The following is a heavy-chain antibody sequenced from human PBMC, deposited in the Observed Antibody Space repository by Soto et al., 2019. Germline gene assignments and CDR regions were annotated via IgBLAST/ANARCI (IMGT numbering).Heavy chain of an antibody. D-gene: IGHD4-17*01. CDR1: GGSMWRGGYY. CDR2: IYYSGST. CDR3: ARVSTFFGDYLEYGMDV. Sequence: SETLSLLCTVSGGSMWRGGYYWSWIRKHPGKGLEWIGYIYYSGSTYYNPSLKSRVTISVDTSKNQFTLKLSSVTAADPAGYYCARVSTFFGDYLEYGMDVWGQGTTVTVSS. J-gene: IGHJ6*02. V-gene: IGHV4-31*03.